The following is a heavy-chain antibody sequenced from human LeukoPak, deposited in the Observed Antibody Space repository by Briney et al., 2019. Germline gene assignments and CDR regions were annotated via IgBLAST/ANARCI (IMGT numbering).Heavy chain of an antibody. CDR3: ARGSTYHYNYMDV. CDR2: IIGMFGTT. J-gene: IGHJ6*03. Sequence: SVKVSCKTSGRTFSSYAISWVRLAPGQGLEWMGGIIGMFGTTNYAQRFQGRVTITADESASIAYMELSSLTSADTAVYYCARGSTYHYNYMDVWGKGTTVIVSS. D-gene: IGHD5/OR15-5a*01. V-gene: IGHV1-69*13. CDR1: GRTFSSYA.